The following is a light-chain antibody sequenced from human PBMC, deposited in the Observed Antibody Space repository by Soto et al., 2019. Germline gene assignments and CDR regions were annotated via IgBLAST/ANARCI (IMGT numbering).Light chain of an antibody. V-gene: IGKV1-27*01. CDR2: DAS. Sequence: DIPMTQSPSSLSASVGDRVTITCRASQGISNYLAWYQQKPGKVPKLLIYDASTLQSGVPSRFSGSGSGTDFTLTISSLQPEDVATYYCQKYNSAPLLTFGGGTKVEIK. J-gene: IGKJ4*01. CDR3: QKYNSAPLLT. CDR1: QGISNY.